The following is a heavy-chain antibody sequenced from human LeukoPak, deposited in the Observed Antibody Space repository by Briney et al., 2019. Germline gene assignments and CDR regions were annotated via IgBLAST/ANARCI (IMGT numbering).Heavy chain of an antibody. CDR3: ASRYSSAIHFSGGWFDP. Sequence: GASVKVSCKASGYTFTSYDINWVRQATGQGLEWMGWMNPNSGNTGYAQKFQGRVTMTRNTSISTAYMELSSLRSEDTAVYYCASRYSSAIHFSGGWFDPWGQGTLVTVSS. V-gene: IGHV1-8*01. J-gene: IGHJ5*02. CDR1: GYTFTSYD. D-gene: IGHD5-12*01. CDR2: MNPNSGNT.